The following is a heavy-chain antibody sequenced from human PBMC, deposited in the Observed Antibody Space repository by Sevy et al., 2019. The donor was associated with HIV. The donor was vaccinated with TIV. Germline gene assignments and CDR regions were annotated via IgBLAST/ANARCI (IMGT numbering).Heavy chain of an antibody. CDR3: ARGTSGYDFGDYYYYMDV. CDR2: IVPVFVTP. D-gene: IGHD5-12*01. J-gene: IGHJ6*03. V-gene: IGHV1-69*13. CDR1: GGTLSRYA. Sequence: ASVKVSCKTSGGTLSRYAISWVRQAPGQGLEWMGGIVPVFVTPNYAQKFQGRVNITAGESTNTAYMELTSLRSEDTAVYYCARGTSGYDFGDYYYYMDVWGKGTTVTVSS.